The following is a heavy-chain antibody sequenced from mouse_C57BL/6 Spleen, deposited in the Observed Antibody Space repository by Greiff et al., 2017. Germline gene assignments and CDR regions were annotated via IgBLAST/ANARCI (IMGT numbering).Heavy chain of an antibody. J-gene: IGHJ3*01. CDR2: IYPSDSET. Sequence: QVQLQQPGAELVRPGSSVKLSCKASGYTFTSYWMDWVKQRPGQGLEWIGNIYPSDSETHYNQKFKDKATLTVDKSSSTAYMQLSSLTSEGSAVYYCARGGYYDYDGGPAWFAYWGQGTLVTVSA. CDR3: ARGGYYDYDGGPAWFAY. D-gene: IGHD2-4*01. V-gene: IGHV1-61*01. CDR1: GYTFTSYW.